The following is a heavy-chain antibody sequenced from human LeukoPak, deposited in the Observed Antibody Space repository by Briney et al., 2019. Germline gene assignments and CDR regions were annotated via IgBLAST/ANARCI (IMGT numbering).Heavy chain of an antibody. Sequence: ASVKVSCKASGYTFTSYGISWVRQAPGQGLEWMGWISAYNGNTNYARKLQGRVTMTTDTSTSTAYMELRSLRSDDTAVYYCARVGGQLLWFGELYYYYGMDVWGQGTTVTVSS. CDR1: GYTFTSYG. CDR3: ARVGGQLLWFGELYYYYGMDV. CDR2: ISAYNGNT. V-gene: IGHV1-18*01. J-gene: IGHJ6*02. D-gene: IGHD3-10*01.